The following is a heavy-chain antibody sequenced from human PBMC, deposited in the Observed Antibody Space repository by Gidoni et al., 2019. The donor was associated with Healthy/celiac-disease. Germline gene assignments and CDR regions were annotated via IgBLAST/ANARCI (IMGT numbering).Heavy chain of an antibody. CDR2: SYYSGST. J-gene: IGHJ5*02. CDR1: GGSIRSGDYY. CDR3: ARDRFLEWLHWFDP. Sequence: QVQLQESRPGLVKPSQTLSLTCTVSGGSIRSGDYYWSGIRQPPGKGLEWIGYSYYSGSTYYNPSLKSRVTISVDTSKNQFSLKLSSVTAADTAVYYCARDRFLEWLHWFDPWGQGTLVTVSS. D-gene: IGHD3-3*01. V-gene: IGHV4-30-4*01.